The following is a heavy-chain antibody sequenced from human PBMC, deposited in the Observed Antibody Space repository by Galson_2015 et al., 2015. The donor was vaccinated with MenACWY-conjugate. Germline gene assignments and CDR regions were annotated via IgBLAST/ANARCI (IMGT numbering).Heavy chain of an antibody. D-gene: IGHD1-26*01. Sequence: SLRLSCAASGFTFGDYAMSWFRQAPEKGLEWVGFIRSKAYGGTTEYAASVKGRFTISRDDSKSIAYLQLNSLKTEDTAVYYCTRAARELADYFDYWGQGTLVTVSS. CDR1: GFTFGDYA. V-gene: IGHV3-49*03. CDR3: TRAARELADYFDY. CDR2: IRSKAYGGTT. J-gene: IGHJ4*02.